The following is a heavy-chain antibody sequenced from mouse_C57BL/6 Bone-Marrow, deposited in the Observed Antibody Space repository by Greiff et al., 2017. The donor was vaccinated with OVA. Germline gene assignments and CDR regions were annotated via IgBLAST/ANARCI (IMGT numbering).Heavy chain of an antibody. D-gene: IGHD1-1*01. J-gene: IGHJ1*03. CDR1: GYTFTSYW. CDR3: ARRWDYYGSSYVGYFDV. Sequence: QVQLQQPGAELVKSGASVKMSCKASGYTFTSYWITWVKQRPGQGLEWIGDIYPGSGSTNYNEKFKSKATLIVDTSSSTAYMQLSSLTSEDSAVYYCARRWDYYGSSYVGYFDVWGTGTTVTVSS. V-gene: IGHV1-55*01. CDR2: IYPGSGST.